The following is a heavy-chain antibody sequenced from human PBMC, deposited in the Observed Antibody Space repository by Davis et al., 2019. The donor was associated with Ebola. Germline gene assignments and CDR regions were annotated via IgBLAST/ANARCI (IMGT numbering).Heavy chain of an antibody. D-gene: IGHD6-13*01. Sequence: GESLKISCAASGFTFNTYAMTWVRQAPGKGLEWVSTITGSGGSVYYADSVKGRFTISRDNSKNTLYLKMNSLRGEDTAVYYCAGGSSSSWSLYGYWGKGTLVTVSS. CDR1: GFTFNTYA. V-gene: IGHV3-23*01. J-gene: IGHJ4*02. CDR3: AGGSSSSWSLYGY. CDR2: ITGSGGSV.